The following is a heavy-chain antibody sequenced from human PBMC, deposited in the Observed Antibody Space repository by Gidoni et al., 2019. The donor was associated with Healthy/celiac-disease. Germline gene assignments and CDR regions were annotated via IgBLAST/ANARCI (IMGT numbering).Heavy chain of an antibody. CDR3: ARDGVRCSGGSCYEGYFDS. Sequence: QVQLVESGGGVVQPGRSLRLSCAASGFTFSSYGMPWVRQAPGKGLEWVAVISYDGSNKYYADSVKGRFTISRDNSKNTLYLQMNSLRAEDTAVYYCARDGVRCSGGSCYEGYFDSWGQGTLVTVSS. V-gene: IGHV3-30*03. J-gene: IGHJ4*02. CDR2: ISYDGSNK. CDR1: GFTFSSYG. D-gene: IGHD2-15*01.